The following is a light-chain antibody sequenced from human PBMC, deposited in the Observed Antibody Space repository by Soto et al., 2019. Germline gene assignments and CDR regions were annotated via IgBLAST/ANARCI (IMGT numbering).Light chain of an antibody. CDR3: QHRSNWPPMYT. V-gene: IGKV3-11*01. CDR2: DTS. Sequence: EIVLTQSPATLSLSPGERATLSCRASQSVGGFLAWYQQKSGQAPRLLIYDTSKRVTGIPARFSGSGSGTDFTLTISSLEPEDVAVYHCQHRSNWPPMYTFGQGTKLQIK. CDR1: QSVGGF. J-gene: IGKJ2*01.